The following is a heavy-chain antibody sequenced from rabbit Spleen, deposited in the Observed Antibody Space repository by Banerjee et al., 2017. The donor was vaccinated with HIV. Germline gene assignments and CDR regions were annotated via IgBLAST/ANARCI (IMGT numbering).Heavy chain of an antibody. CDR1: GVSFSSSSY. V-gene: IGHV1S40*01. D-gene: IGHD1-1*01. CDR2: IDAGSSGFT. J-gene: IGHJ6*01. Sequence: ESGGGLVKPGASLTLTCTASGVSFSSSSYMCWVRQAPGKGLEWIACIDAGSSGFTYFASWAKGRFTCSKTSSTTATLQMTRLTVADTATYFCARDSSSSFSSYGMDLWGPGTLVTVS. CDR3: ARDSSSSFSSYGMDL.